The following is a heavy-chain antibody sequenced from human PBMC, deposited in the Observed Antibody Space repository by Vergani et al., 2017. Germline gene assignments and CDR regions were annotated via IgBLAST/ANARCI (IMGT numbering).Heavy chain of an antibody. Sequence: VQLVESGGGLVQPGGSLRLSCAASGFTFSSYWMSWVRQAPGKGLEWIGEINHSGSTNYNPSLKSRVTISVDTSKNQFSLKLSSVTAADTAVYYCARGGFDYSPQYYYYYGMDVWGQGTTVTVSS. CDR1: GFTFSSYW. J-gene: IGHJ6*02. D-gene: IGHD5-12*01. CDR2: INHSGST. CDR3: ARGGFDYSPQYYYYYGMDV. V-gene: IGHV4-4*02.